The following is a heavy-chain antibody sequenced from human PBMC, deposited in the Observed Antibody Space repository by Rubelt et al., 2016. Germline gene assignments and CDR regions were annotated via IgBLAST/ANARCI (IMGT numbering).Heavy chain of an antibody. J-gene: IGHJ5*02. CDR2: ISYDGSDK. CDR1: GFTFSSYG. V-gene: IGHV3-30*03. D-gene: IGHD3-22*01. Sequence: VQLVESGGGLIQPGGSLRLSCAASGFTFSSYGMQWVRQAPGKGLEWVAAISYDGSDKYHADSVKGRFTISRDNSENTLYLQMNSLRPEDTAAYYCAGNYYDSSGFYPWGQGTLVSVST. CDR3: AGNYYDSSGFYP.